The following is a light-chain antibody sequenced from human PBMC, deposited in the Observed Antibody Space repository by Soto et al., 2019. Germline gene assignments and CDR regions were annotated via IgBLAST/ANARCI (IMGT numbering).Light chain of an antibody. J-gene: IGKJ1*01. CDR1: QSISSW. Sequence: DIQMTPSPSTLSASVGDRVTITFRASQSISSWLAWYQQKPGKAPKLLIYKASSLESGVPSRFSGSGSGTEFTLTISSLHPYDLATYYGQQNKSYSHTFGQGTKLEIK. CDR3: QQNKSYSHT. V-gene: IGKV1-5*03. CDR2: KAS.